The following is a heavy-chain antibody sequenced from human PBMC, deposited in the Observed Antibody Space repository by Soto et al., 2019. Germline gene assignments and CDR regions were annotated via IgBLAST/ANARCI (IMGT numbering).Heavy chain of an antibody. Sequence: GGSLRLSCAASGFTFSSYAMHWVRQAPGKGLEWVAVISYDGSNKYYADSVKGRFTISRDNSKNTLYLQMNSLRAEDTAVYYCARDHGSGWTDYYYYGMDVWGQGTTVTVSS. CDR3: ARDHGSGWTDYYYYGMDV. CDR2: ISYDGSNK. D-gene: IGHD6-19*01. J-gene: IGHJ6*02. CDR1: GFTFSSYA. V-gene: IGHV3-30-3*01.